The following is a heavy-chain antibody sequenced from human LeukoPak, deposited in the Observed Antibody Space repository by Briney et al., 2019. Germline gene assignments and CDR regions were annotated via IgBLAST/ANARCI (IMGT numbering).Heavy chain of an antibody. Sequence: GGSLRLSCAASGFTFTNHAMARVRLAPGKGLEWVSTLSDSGASTYYADSVKGRFTISRDNSRNTMYLQMDSLRADDTGVYFCARTPNRDGYSHIDFWGQGALITVSS. V-gene: IGHV3-23*01. CDR1: GFTFTNHA. CDR3: ARTPNRDGYSHIDF. CDR2: LSDSGAST. D-gene: IGHD5-24*01. J-gene: IGHJ4*02.